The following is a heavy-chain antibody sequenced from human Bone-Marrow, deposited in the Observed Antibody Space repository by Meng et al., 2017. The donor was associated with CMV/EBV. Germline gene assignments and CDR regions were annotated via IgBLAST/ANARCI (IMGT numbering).Heavy chain of an antibody. V-gene: IGHV4-34*01. CDR2: INHSGST. D-gene: IGHD5-12*01. CDR1: GGSFSGYY. Sequence: SETLSLTCAVYGGSFSGYYWSWIRQPPGKGLEWIGEINHSGSTNYNPSLKSRVTISVDTSKNQFSLKLSSVTAADTAVYYCASLSGYATYFDYWGQGTLVTVSS. J-gene: IGHJ4*02. CDR3: ASLSGYATYFDY.